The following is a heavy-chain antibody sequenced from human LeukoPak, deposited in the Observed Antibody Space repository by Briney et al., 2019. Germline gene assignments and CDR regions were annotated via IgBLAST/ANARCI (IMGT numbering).Heavy chain of an antibody. CDR3: ARGSRIHYDYSGYYSY. V-gene: IGHV3-64*01. D-gene: IGHD3-22*01. Sequence: GGSLRLSCAASGFTFSSYAMHWVRQAPGKGLEYVSAVSSNGGTTYYANSVKGRFTISRDNSKNTLFLQMGSLRAEDMAVYYCARGSRIHYDYSGYYSYWGQGTLVTVSS. J-gene: IGHJ4*02. CDR2: VSSNGGTT. CDR1: GFTFSSYA.